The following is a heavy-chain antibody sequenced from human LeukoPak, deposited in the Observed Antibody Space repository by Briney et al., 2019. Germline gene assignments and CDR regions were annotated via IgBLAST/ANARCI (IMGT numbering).Heavy chain of an antibody. V-gene: IGHV4-34*01. Sequence: SETLSLTCAVYGGSFSGYYWSWIRQPPGKGLEWIGEINHSGSTNYNPSLKSRVTISVDTSKNQFSLKLSSVTAADTAVYYCARQMHYYYYYYMDVWGKGTTVTISS. CDR2: INHSGST. J-gene: IGHJ6*03. CDR3: ARQMHYYYYYYMDV. CDR1: GGSFSGYY.